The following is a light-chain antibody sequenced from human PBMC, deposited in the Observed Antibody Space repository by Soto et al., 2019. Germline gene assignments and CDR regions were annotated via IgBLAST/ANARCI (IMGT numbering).Light chain of an antibody. Sequence: EIVMTQSPATLSVSPGERASLSCRASQSVGSKLAWNQHKPGQAPRLLIYDASTRATGFPARFSGSGSGTEFTRTISSLQPEDFAVYYCQQYNNWPPFTFGPGTKVDIK. V-gene: IGKV3-15*01. CDR1: QSVGSK. CDR2: DAS. CDR3: QQYNNWPPFT. J-gene: IGKJ3*01.